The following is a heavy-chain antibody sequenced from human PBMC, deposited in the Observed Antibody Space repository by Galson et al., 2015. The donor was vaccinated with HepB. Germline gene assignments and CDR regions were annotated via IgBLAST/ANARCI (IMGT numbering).Heavy chain of an antibody. J-gene: IGHJ4*02. D-gene: IGHD3-22*01. CDR2: FDPEDGET. V-gene: IGHV1-24*01. CDR3: ATLKGIFHDSSGYLDY. CDR1: GYTLTELS. Sequence: SVKVSCKVSGYTLTELSMHWVRQAPGKGLEWMGGFDPEDGETIYAQKFQGRVTMTEDTSTDTAYMELSSLRSEDTAVYYCATLKGIFHDSSGYLDYWGQGTLVTVSS.